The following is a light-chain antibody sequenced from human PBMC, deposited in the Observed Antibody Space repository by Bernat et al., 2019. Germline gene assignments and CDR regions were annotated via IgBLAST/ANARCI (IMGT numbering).Light chain of an antibody. V-gene: IGKV3-20*01. J-gene: IGKJ2*01. CDR2: GAS. CDR3: QQYGTSSYT. CDR1: ESVRKSY. Sequence: EIVLTQSPGTLSMSPGESATLSCRASESVRKSYLAWYQQIPGQAPRLLMYGASNRATGIPDRFSGSGSGTEFTLTISRVEPEDSALYYCQQYGTSSYTFGQGTKLQIK.